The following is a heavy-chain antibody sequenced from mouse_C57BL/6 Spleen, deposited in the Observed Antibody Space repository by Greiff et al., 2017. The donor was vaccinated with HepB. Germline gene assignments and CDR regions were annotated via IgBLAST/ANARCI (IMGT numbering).Heavy chain of an antibody. Sequence: QVQLKQPGAELVKPGASVKLSCKASGYTFTSYWMHWVKQRPGRGLEWIGRIDPNSGGTKYNEKFKSKATLTVDKPSSTAYMQLSSLTSEDSAVYYCAREDNLLLRWDYFDYWGQGTTLTVSS. CDR3: AREDNLLLRWDYFDY. CDR2: IDPNSGGT. D-gene: IGHD1-1*01. V-gene: IGHV1-72*01. J-gene: IGHJ2*01. CDR1: GYTFTSYW.